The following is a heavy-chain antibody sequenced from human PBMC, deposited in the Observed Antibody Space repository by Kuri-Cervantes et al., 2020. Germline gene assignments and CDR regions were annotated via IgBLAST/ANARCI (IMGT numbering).Heavy chain of an antibody. CDR1: GFTFSSYA. CDR3: ARDSLVELWFGELLGDYYYYYGMDV. J-gene: IGHJ6*02. CDR2: ISSASTYYI. Sequence: GGSLRLSCAASGFTFSSYAMHWVRQAPGKGLEWVSSISSASTYYIYYADSVRGRFTISRGNAKNSLYLQMNSLRAEDTAVYYCARDSLVELWFGELLGDYYYYYGMDVWGQGTMVTVSS. D-gene: IGHD3-10*01. V-gene: IGHV3-21*01.